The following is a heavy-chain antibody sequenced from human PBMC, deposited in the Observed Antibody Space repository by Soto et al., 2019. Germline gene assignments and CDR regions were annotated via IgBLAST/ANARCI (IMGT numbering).Heavy chain of an antibody. CDR1: GYTFTGYY. V-gene: IGHV1-2*02. Sequence: ASVKVSCKASGYTFTGYYMHWVRQAPGQGLEWMGWINPNSGGTNYAQKFQGRVTMTRDTSISTAYMELSRLRSDDTAVYYCARDVGVAAAGTGPFTRGMDVWGQGTTVTV. CDR2: INPNSGGT. CDR3: ARDVGVAAAGTGPFTRGMDV. D-gene: IGHD6-13*01. J-gene: IGHJ6*02.